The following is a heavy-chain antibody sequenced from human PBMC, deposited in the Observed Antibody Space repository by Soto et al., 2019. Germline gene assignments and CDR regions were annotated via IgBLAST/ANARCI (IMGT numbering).Heavy chain of an antibody. CDR1: ADSISSYY. CDR2: IYYSWST. Sequence: QVQLQQSGPGLVKPSETLSLTCTVSADSISSYYWSWIRQPPGKGLEWIGYIYYSWSTNYNPSLRSRVSISVDTPKNQFTMKLSSVTAADKAVYYWARELVDTSPSTGAFDDWGKGTLVTVSS. V-gene: IGHV4-59*01. J-gene: IGHJ4*02. CDR3: ARELVDTSPSTGAFDD. D-gene: IGHD2-2*01.